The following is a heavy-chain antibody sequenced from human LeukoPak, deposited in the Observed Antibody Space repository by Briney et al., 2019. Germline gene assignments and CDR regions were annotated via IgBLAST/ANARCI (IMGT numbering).Heavy chain of an antibody. Sequence: GGSLRLSCAACGLSFGSYAMSWVRQAPGKGLEWISALSGTGSGTYYADSVKGRFTISRDNSKNTLYLQMNSLRAQDTAVYYCAKDIHYNFDYWGQGTLVTVSS. CDR2: LSGTGSGT. CDR1: GLSFGSYA. V-gene: IGHV3-23*01. CDR3: AKDIHYNFDY. J-gene: IGHJ4*02. D-gene: IGHD5-24*01.